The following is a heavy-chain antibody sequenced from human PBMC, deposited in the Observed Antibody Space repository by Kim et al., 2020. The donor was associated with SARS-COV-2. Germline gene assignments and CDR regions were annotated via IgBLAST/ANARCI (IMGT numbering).Heavy chain of an antibody. V-gene: IGHV1-24*01. CDR3: ATEVTKGGSGSYRWFDP. D-gene: IGHD3-10*01. Sequence: ASVKVSCKVSGYTLTELSMHWVRQAPGKGLEWMGGFDPEDGETIYAQKFQGRVTMTEDTSTDTAYMELSSLRSEDTAVYYCATEVTKGGSGSYRWFDPWGQGTLVTVSS. J-gene: IGHJ5*02. CDR1: GYTLTELS. CDR2: FDPEDGET.